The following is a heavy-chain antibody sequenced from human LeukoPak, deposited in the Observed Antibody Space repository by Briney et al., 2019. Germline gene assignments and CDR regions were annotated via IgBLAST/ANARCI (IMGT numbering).Heavy chain of an antibody. CDR2: IIPIFGTA. CDR1: GGTFSSYA. V-gene: IGHV1-69*13. Sequence: EASVKVSCKASGGTFSSYAISWVRQAPGQGLEWMGGIIPIFGTANYAQKFQGRVTITADESTSTAYMELSSLRSEDTAVYYCARVSSSPRRGWFDPWGQGTLVTVSS. D-gene: IGHD6-6*01. J-gene: IGHJ5*02. CDR3: ARVSSSPRRGWFDP.